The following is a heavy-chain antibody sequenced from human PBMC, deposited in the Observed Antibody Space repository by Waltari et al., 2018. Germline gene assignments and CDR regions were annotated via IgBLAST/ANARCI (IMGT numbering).Heavy chain of an antibody. D-gene: IGHD6-19*01. CDR3: ERVASVAGLRY. CDR1: GYTFTGYS. J-gene: IGHJ4*02. CDR2: INPNSGGT. Sequence: QVQLVQSGAEVKKPGASVKVSCKASGYTFTGYSMHWVRQAPGQGHEWMVWINPNSGGTNYAQKFQGRVTMTRDTSISTAYMELGRLRSDDTAVYYCERVASVAGLRYWGQGTLVTVSS. V-gene: IGHV1-2*02.